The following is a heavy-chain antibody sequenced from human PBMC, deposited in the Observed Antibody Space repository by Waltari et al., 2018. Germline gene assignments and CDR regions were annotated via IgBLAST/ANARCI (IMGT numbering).Heavy chain of an antibody. V-gene: IGHV3-30-3*01. CDR1: GFTFSSYA. CDR3: ARVGGP. Sequence: QVQLVESGGGVVQPGRSLRLSCAASGFTFSSYAMPWVRQAPGKGLEWVAVISYDGSNKYYADSVKGRFTISRDNSKNTLYLQMNSLRAEDTAVYYCARVGGPWGQGTLVTVSS. J-gene: IGHJ4*02. CDR2: ISYDGSNK.